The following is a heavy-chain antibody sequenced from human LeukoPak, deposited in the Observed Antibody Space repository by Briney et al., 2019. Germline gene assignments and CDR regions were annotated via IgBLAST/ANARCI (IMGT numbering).Heavy chain of an antibody. J-gene: IGHJ4*01. CDR3: AKLVTGTTWSEY. D-gene: IGHD1-20*01. V-gene: IGHV3-30*18. CDR1: GFTFSSYG. CDR2: ISYDGSNK. Sequence: GRSLRLSCAASGFTFSSYGMHWVRQAPGKGLEWVAVISYDGSNKYYADSVKGRFTISRDNSKNTLYLQMNSLRAEDTAVYYCAKLVTGTTWSEYWGQEPWSPSPQ.